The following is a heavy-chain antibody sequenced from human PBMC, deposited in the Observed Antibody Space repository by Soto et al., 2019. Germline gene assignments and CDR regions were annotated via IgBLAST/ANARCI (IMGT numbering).Heavy chain of an antibody. V-gene: IGHV1-69*13. D-gene: IGHD3-10*01. CDR3: ARDAEYYGSGSYYVY. Sequence: SVKVSCKASGGTFSSYAISWVRQAPGQGLGWMGGIIPIFGTANYAQKFQGRVTITADESTSTAYMELSSLRSEDTAVYYCARDAEYYGSGSYYVYWGQGTLVTVSS. J-gene: IGHJ4*02. CDR2: IIPIFGTA. CDR1: GGTFSSYA.